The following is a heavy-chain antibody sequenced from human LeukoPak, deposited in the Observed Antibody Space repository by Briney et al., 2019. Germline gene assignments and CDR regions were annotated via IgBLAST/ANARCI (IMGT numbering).Heavy chain of an antibody. V-gene: IGHV1-69*05. CDR2: IIPIFGTA. D-gene: IGHD6-6*01. CDR3: ARGNSSSSPYFDY. CDR1: GGTFSSYA. J-gene: IGHJ4*02. Sequence: ASVKVSCKASGGTFSSYAISWVRQAPGQGLEWMGGIIPIFGTANYAQKFQGRVTITTDESTSTAYMELSSLRSEHTAVYYCARGNSSSSPYFDYWGQGTLVTVSS.